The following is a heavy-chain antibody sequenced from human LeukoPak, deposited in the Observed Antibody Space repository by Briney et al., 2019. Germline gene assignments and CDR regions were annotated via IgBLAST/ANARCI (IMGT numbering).Heavy chain of an antibody. Sequence: GGSLRLSCAASGLTVSSSYMSWVRQAPGKGLEWVSIIYNDSSTYYADSMKGRFTISRDNSKNTLYLQVSSLRAEDTAMYYCARNILFAFDIWGQGTMVTVSS. D-gene: IGHD2/OR15-2a*01. V-gene: IGHV3-53*01. CDR2: IYNDSST. CDR1: GLTVSSSY. J-gene: IGHJ3*02. CDR3: ARNILFAFDI.